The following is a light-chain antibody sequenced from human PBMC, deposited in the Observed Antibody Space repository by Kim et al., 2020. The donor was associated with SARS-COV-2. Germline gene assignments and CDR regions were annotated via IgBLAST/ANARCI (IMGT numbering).Light chain of an antibody. V-gene: IGLV1-40*01. CDR1: GDHSGEDYE. CDR2: GNG. J-gene: IGLJ2*01. Sequence: RVPMCCTGGGDHSGEDYEVHWSQQLPETAPKPLSYGNGNRPSGVPERFSGSRSGTSASLAITGLQAEDEADYYCQSYDSSLSGSVFGGGTQLTVL. CDR3: QSYDSSLSGSV.